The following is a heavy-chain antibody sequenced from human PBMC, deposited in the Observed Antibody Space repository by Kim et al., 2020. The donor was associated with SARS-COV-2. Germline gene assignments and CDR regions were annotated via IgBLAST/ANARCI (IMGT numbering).Heavy chain of an antibody. CDR2: IYYSRNT. Sequence: SETLSLTCTVSGVTISSGDYYWSWIRQRPGQGREWIGYIYYSRNTYYNPVHKSRVTLSVDTSKNQFPLMLSPGTAADTAVYCCARVGEYAVFDYWGQGTLVTVSS. J-gene: IGHJ4*02. V-gene: IGHV4-30-4*08. D-gene: IGHD3-10*01. CDR1: GVTISSGDYY. CDR3: ARVGEYAVFDY.